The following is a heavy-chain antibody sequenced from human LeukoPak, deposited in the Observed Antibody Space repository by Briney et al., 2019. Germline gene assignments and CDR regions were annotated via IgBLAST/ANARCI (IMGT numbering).Heavy chain of an antibody. Sequence: GGSPRLFCAAPGFTFSKARKSLGRQAPGKGLEWVGRIKSKTDGGTTDYAAPVKGRFTISRDDSKNTLYLQMNSLKTEDTAVYYCTTRNTHLWDFDYWGQGTLVTVSS. D-gene: IGHD1/OR15-1a*01. CDR2: IKSKTDGGTT. CDR3: TTRNTHLWDFDY. CDR1: GFTFSKAR. V-gene: IGHV3-15*01. J-gene: IGHJ4*02.